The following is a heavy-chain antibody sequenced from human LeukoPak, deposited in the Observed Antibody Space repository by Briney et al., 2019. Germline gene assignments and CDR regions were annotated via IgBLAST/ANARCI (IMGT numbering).Heavy chain of an antibody. V-gene: IGHV4-39*01. D-gene: IGHD2-2*01. CDR3: ARHVGYCSSTSCRYFDY. Sequence: SETLSLTCTVSGGSISSSSYYWGWIRQPPGKGLEWIGSIYYSGNTYYNPSLKSRVTISVDTSKNQFSLKLSSVSATDTAVYYCARHVGYCSSTSCRYFDYWGQGTLVTVSS. J-gene: IGHJ4*02. CDR2: IYYSGNT. CDR1: GGSISSSSYY.